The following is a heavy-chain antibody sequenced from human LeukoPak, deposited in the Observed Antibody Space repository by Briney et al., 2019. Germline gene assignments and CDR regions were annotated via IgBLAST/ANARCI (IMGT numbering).Heavy chain of an antibody. D-gene: IGHD2-15*01. V-gene: IGHV4-59*01. CDR3: ARHPGYCSGGICYTLDV. CDR1: GDSISSYY. Sequence: PSETLSLTCTVSGDSISSYYWSWIRQPPGKGLNWIGYIHYSGSTNYNPSLKSRVTISVDTSKNQFSLKLSSVTAADTAAYYCARHPGYCSGGICYTLDVWGQGTTVTASS. J-gene: IGHJ6*02. CDR2: IHYSGST.